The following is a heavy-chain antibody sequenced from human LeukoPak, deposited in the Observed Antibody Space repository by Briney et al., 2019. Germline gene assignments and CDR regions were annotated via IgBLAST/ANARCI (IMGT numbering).Heavy chain of an antibody. D-gene: IGHD6-19*01. J-gene: IGHJ4*02. CDR1: GFTFSDYY. Sequence: GGSLRLSCAASGFTFSDYYMSWIRQAPGKGLEWVSYIGSSGSSKYNADSVKGRFTISRDNAKNSVYLQMNSLRAEDTAVYYCASRIAVAGTAFDYWGQGTLVTVSS. CDR2: IGSSGSSK. V-gene: IGHV3-11*01. CDR3: ASRIAVAGTAFDY.